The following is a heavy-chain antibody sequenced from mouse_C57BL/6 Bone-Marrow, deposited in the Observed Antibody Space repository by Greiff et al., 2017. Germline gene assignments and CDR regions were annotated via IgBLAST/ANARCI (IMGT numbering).Heavy chain of an antibody. CDR2: IEPENGDT. CDR3: TTLGGYYFDY. Sequence: EVQLQQSGAELVRPGASVKLSCTASGFNIKDDYMHWVKQRPEQGLEWIGWIEPENGDTEYASKFQGKATITADTSSNTAYLQLSSLTSEDTAVYYCTTLGGYYFDYWGQGTTLTVSS. J-gene: IGHJ2*01. V-gene: IGHV14-4*01. D-gene: IGHD4-1*01. CDR1: GFNIKDDY.